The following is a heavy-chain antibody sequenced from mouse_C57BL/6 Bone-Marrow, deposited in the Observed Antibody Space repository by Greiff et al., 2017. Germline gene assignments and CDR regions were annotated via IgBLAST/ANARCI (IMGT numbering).Heavy chain of an antibody. V-gene: IGHV1-81*01. CDR2: IYPRSGNT. CDR1: GYTFPSYG. D-gene: IGHD2-3*01. J-gene: IGHJ4*01. Sequence: QVQLQQSGAELARPGASVKLSCKASGYTFPSYGISWVKQRTGQGLEWIGEIYPRSGNTYYNEKFKGKATLTADKSSSTAYMELRSLTSEDSAVYFCAREIYDGYPYAMDYWGQGTSVTVSS. CDR3: AREIYDGYPYAMDY.